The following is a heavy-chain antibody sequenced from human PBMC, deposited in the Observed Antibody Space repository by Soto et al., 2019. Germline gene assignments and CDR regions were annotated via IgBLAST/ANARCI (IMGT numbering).Heavy chain of an antibody. J-gene: IGHJ5*02. CDR2: IYYSGST. CDR3: ARDSNWNYENWFDP. D-gene: IGHD1-7*01. Sequence: SETLYRSCTVSGGSISGYYWSWIRQPPGKGLEWIGYIYYSGSTNYNPSLKSRVTISVDTSKNQFSLKLSSVTAADTAVYYCARDSNWNYENWFDPWGQGTLVTVSS. CDR1: GGSISGYY. V-gene: IGHV4-59*13.